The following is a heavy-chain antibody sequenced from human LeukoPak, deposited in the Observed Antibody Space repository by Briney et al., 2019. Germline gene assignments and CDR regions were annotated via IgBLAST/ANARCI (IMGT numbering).Heavy chain of an antibody. CDR3: ARETYYYDSSAYDYYYYMDV. CDR1: GGSISSGDYY. Sequence: SQTLSLTCTVSGGSISSGDYYWSWIRQPAGKGLEWIGRIYTSGSTNYNPSLKSRVTMSVDTSKNQFSLKLSSVTAADTAVYYCARETYYYDSSAYDYYYYMDVWGKGTTVTVSS. V-gene: IGHV4-61*02. J-gene: IGHJ6*03. CDR2: IYTSGST. D-gene: IGHD3-22*01.